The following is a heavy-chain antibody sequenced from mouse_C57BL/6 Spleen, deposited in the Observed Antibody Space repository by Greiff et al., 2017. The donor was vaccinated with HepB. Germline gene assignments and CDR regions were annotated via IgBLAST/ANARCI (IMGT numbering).Heavy chain of an antibody. J-gene: IGHJ2*01. CDR1: GYSFTGYY. CDR2: INPSTGGT. D-gene: IGHD3-2*02. Sequence: EVMLVESGPELVKPGASVKISCKASGYSFTGYYMNWVKQSPEKSLEWIGEINPSTGGTTYNQKFKAKATLTVDKSSSTAYMQLKSLTSEDSAVYYCARSGAQATFDYWGQGTTLTVSS. V-gene: IGHV1-42*01. CDR3: ARSGAQATFDY.